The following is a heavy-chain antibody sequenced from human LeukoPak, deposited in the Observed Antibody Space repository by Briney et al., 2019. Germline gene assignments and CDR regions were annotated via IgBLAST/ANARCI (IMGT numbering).Heavy chain of an antibody. V-gene: IGHV3-9*01. D-gene: IGHD5-18*01. J-gene: IGHJ4*02. Sequence: PGRSLRLSCAASGFIFDDYAMHWVRQAPGKGLEWVSGINWNSGSIAYADSVKGRFTISRDKAKNSLYLQMNSLRTEDTALHYCAKVNGYSYGPFDYWGQGTLVTVSS. CDR1: GFIFDDYA. CDR3: AKVNGYSYGPFDY. CDR2: INWNSGSI.